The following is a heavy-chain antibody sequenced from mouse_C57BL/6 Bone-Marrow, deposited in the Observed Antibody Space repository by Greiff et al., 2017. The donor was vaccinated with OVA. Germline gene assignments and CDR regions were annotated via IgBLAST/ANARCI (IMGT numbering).Heavy chain of an antibody. CDR3: ARRIITTVTHDFYYAMDY. V-gene: IGHV5-17*01. D-gene: IGHD1-1*01. CDR1: GFTFSDYG. Sequence: DVQLVESGGGLVKPGGSLKLSCAASGFTFSDYGMHWVRQAPEKGLEWVAYISSGSSTIYYADTVKGRFTISRDNAKNTLFLQMTSLRSEDTAMYYCARRIITTVTHDFYYAMDYWGQGTSVTVSS. CDR2: ISSGSSTI. J-gene: IGHJ4*01.